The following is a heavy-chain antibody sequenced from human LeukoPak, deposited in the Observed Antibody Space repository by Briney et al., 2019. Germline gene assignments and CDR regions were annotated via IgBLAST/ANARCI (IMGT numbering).Heavy chain of an antibody. CDR1: GGSFSGYY. J-gene: IGHJ4*02. Sequence: SETLSLTCAVYGGSFSGYYWSWIRQPPGKGLEWIGEINHSGSTNYNPSLKSRVTISVDTCKNQFSLKLSSVTAADTAVYYCARGRDDYVWGSYRNDYWGQGTLVTVSS. CDR2: INHSGST. V-gene: IGHV4-34*01. CDR3: ARGRDDYVWGSYRNDY. D-gene: IGHD3-16*02.